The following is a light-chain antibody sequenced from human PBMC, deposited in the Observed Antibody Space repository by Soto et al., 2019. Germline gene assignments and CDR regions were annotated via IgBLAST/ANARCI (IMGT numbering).Light chain of an antibody. CDR1: QSVSDTH. J-gene: IGKJ1*01. V-gene: IGKV3-20*01. CDR3: HQYGMSPQT. Sequence: EIVLTQSPGALSLSPGESATLSCRASQSVSDTHVAWYQQRPGQAPRLLIYDASRRDIGVPDRFSGSGSGTDFTLTISGLESEDFAVYFCHQYGMSPQTFGQGTKVEIK. CDR2: DAS.